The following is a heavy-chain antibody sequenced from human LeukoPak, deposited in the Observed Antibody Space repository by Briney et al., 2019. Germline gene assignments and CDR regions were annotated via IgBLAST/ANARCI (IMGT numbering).Heavy chain of an antibody. CDR2: ISSSSSYI. D-gene: IGHD2-21*01. V-gene: IGHV3-21*01. Sequence: GGSLRLSCAASGFTFSSYSMNWVRQAPGKGLEWVSSISSSSSYIYYADSVKGRFTISRDNAKNSLYLQMNSLRAEDTAVYYCATLTLFSTFQEYYFDYWAEGTLVTVSS. CDR3: ATLTLFSTFQEYYFDY. J-gene: IGHJ4*02. CDR1: GFTFSSYS.